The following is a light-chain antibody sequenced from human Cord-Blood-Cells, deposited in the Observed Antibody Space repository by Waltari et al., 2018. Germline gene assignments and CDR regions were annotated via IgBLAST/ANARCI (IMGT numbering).Light chain of an antibody. CDR3: CSYAGSYTFEV. CDR1: RSAVGGYNS. Sequence: QSALTQPRSVSGSPGQSVTIPCPGTRSAVGGYNSVSWYQQHPGKAPKLMIYDVSKRPSGVPDRFSGSKSGNTASLTISGLQAEDEADYYCCSYAGSYTFEVFGGGTKLTVL. J-gene: IGLJ2*01. V-gene: IGLV2-11*01. CDR2: DVS.